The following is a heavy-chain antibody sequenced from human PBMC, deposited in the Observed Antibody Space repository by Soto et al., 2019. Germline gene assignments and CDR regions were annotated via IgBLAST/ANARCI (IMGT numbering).Heavy chain of an antibody. D-gene: IGHD3-22*01. CDR3: AKTETYYYEGIELGIDY. J-gene: IGHJ4*02. V-gene: IGHV3-23*01. CDR2: ISGSGAST. Sequence: GGSLRLSCAASGFTFSSYAMGWVRQAPGKGLEWVSGISGSGASTYYADSVKGRFTISRDNSKNTLYLQMNSLRAEDTAVYYCAKTETYYYEGIELGIDYWGQGTLVTVSS. CDR1: GFTFSSYA.